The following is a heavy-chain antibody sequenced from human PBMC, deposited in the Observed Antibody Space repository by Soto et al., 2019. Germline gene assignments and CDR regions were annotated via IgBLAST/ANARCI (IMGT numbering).Heavy chain of an antibody. J-gene: IGHJ6*02. Sequence: GASVKVSCKASGNSLTSVAMHWVRQAPGQRLEWMGWINAANGNTRYSRKFQGRVTISRDTSASTVYMELSSLRSEDTAVYFCARSSWAGIIFYYGMDVWGQGTTVTVSS. CDR3: ARSSWAGIIFYYGMDV. D-gene: IGHD3-16*02. CDR1: GNSLTSVA. CDR2: INAANGNT. V-gene: IGHV1-3*01.